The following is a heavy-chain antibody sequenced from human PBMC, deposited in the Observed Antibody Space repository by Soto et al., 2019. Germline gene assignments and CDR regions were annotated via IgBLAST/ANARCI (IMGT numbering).Heavy chain of an antibody. V-gene: IGHV2-5*02. Sequence: QITLKESGPTLVKPTQTLTLTCTFSGFSLSTSGVGVGWIRQPPGKALEWLALIYWDDDKRYSPSLKSRLTITKDTSKNQVVLTMTNMDPVDTATHYCAQTYDSSGYRTDAFDIWGQGTMVTVSS. CDR2: IYWDDDK. CDR1: GFSLSTSGVG. CDR3: AQTYDSSGYRTDAFDI. J-gene: IGHJ3*02. D-gene: IGHD3-22*01.